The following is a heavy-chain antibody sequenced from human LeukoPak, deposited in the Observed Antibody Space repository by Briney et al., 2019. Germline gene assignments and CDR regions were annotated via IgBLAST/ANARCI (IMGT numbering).Heavy chain of an antibody. CDR1: GGSISSGDYY. CDR3: ARAILTPSGYVWHFDL. J-gene: IGHJ2*01. Sequence: SETLSLTCTASGGSISSGDYYWSWIRQHPGKGLEWIGYIYYSGSAYYNPSLRSRATISVDTYKSQFSLKLSSVTAADTAMYYCARAILTPSGYVWHFDLWGRGTLVTVSS. D-gene: IGHD3-3*01. CDR2: IYYSGSA. V-gene: IGHV4-31*03.